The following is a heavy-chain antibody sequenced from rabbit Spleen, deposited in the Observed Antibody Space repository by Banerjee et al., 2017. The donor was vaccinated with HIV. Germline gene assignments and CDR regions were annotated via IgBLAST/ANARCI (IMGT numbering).Heavy chain of an antibody. J-gene: IGHJ4*01. CDR1: GFSFSSSNY. CDR2: IYGGSSGST. CDR3: ARLDRGYDYGDL. V-gene: IGHV1S45*01. D-gene: IGHD2-1*01. Sequence: QEQLVESGGGLVQPEGSLTLTCTASGFSFSSSNYMCWVRQAPVKGLEWIACIYGGSSGSTYYASWVNGRFTISKTSSTTVTLQMTSLTAADTATYFCARLDRGYDYGDLWGPGTLVTVS.